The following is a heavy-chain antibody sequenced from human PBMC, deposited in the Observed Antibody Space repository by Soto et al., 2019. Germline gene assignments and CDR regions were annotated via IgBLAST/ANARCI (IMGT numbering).Heavy chain of an antibody. V-gene: IGHV4-59*01. CDR3: ARVRWTVAGPGHFDY. CDR1: GGSFSPNY. Sequence: SETLSLTCTVSGGSFSPNYWSWIRQPPGKGLEWIGYIYYSGSTNYNPSLKSRVTISVDTSKNQFSLKLSSVTAADTAVYYCARVRWTVAGPGHFDYWGQGTLVTVSS. CDR2: IYYSGST. J-gene: IGHJ4*02. D-gene: IGHD6-19*01.